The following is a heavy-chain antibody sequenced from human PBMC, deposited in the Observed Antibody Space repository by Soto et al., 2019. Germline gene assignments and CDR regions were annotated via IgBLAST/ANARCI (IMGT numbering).Heavy chain of an antibody. V-gene: IGHV3-21*01. CDR2: ISSSSSYI. J-gene: IGHJ4*02. Sequence: EVQLVESGGGLVKPGGSLRLSCAASGFTFSSYSMNWVRQAPWKGLEWVSSISSSSSYIYYADSGKGRFTISRDNAKKSLYLQINSLRGEETDVYYCARSSSSGHFDSWGQGTLVTVSS. CDR3: ARSSSSGHFDS. CDR1: GFTFSSYS. D-gene: IGHD6-6*01.